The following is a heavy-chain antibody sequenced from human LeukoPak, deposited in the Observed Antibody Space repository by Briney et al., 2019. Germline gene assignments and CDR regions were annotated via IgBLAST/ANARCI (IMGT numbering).Heavy chain of an antibody. Sequence: PGGSLRLSCAASGFTFSSYGMHWVRRAPGKGLEWVAVISYDGSNKYYADSVKGRFTISRDNSKNTLYLQMNSLRAEDTAVYYCAKDLTNYYDSSGYDYWGQGTLVTVSS. CDR3: AKDLTNYYDSSGYDY. J-gene: IGHJ4*02. D-gene: IGHD3-22*01. V-gene: IGHV3-30*18. CDR1: GFTFSSYG. CDR2: ISYDGSNK.